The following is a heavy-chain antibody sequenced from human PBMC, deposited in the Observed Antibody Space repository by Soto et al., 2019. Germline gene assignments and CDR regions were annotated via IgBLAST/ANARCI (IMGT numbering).Heavy chain of an antibody. J-gene: IGHJ5*02. CDR3: ARLKGSYCSGGSCYSSHWFDP. D-gene: IGHD2-15*01. CDR2: IYYSGST. CDR1: GDSISRYY. V-gene: IGHV4-59*08. Sequence: PSETLSLTCTVSGDSISRYYWSWIRQPPGKGLEWIGYIYYSGSTNYNPSLKRRVTISVDTSKNQFSLRLSSVTAADTAVYYCARLKGSYCSGGSCYSSHWFDPWGQGTLVTVS.